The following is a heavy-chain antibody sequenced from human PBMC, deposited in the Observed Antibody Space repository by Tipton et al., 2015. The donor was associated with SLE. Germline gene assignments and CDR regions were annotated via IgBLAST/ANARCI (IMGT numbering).Heavy chain of an antibody. J-gene: IGHJ3*02. Sequence: TLSLTCTVSGGSISSYYWSWIRQPAGKGLEWIGRIYTSGSTHYNPSLKSRVTMSVDTSKNQFSLKLSPVTAADTAVYYCARISLTERSAFDIWGQGTMVTVSS. CDR2: IYTSGST. CDR3: ARISLTERSAFDI. CDR1: GGSISSYY. V-gene: IGHV4-4*07.